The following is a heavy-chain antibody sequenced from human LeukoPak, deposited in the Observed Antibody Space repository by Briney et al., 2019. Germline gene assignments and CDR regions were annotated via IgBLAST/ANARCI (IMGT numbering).Heavy chain of an antibody. V-gene: IGHV3-48*04. CDR3: AKHRRSSLVTTYFDA. J-gene: IGHJ4*02. Sequence: PGGSLRLSCAASGFTFSSYSMNWVRQAPGKGLEWVSYISSSSSTIYYADSVKGRFTISRDNAKNTLYLQLNSLRLNDTAIFYCAKHRRSSLVTTYFDAWGQGILVAVSS. CDR2: ISSSSSTI. CDR1: GFTFSSYS. D-gene: IGHD2-21*02.